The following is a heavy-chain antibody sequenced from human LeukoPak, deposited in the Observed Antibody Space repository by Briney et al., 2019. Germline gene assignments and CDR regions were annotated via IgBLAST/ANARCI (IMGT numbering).Heavy chain of an antibody. CDR2: ISGSGGTT. D-gene: IGHD3-22*01. J-gene: IGHJ4*02. Sequence: GGSLRLSCAASGFTFSSYAMSWVRQAPGKGLEWVSAISGSGGTTYFADSVKGRFSISRDNSKNTLYLQMNSLRAEDTAVYYCAKDTKMYYYDSSGYYLLHFWGQGTLVTVSS. CDR1: GFTFSSYA. CDR3: AKDTKMYYYDSSGYYLLHF. V-gene: IGHV3-23*01.